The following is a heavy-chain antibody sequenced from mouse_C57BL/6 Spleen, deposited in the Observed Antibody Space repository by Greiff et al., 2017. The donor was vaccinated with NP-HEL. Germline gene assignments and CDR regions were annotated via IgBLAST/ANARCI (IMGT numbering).Heavy chain of an antibody. CDR2: ISSGSSTI. CDR3: ATYDSAWFAY. V-gene: IGHV5-17*01. D-gene: IGHD2-4*01. Sequence: EVKLVESGGGLVKPGGSLKLSCAASGFTFSDYGMHWVRQAPEKGLEWVAYISSGSSTIYYADTVKGRFTISRDNAKNTLFLQMTSLRSEDTAMYYCATYDSAWFAYWGQGTLVTVSA. CDR1: GFTFSDYG. J-gene: IGHJ3*01.